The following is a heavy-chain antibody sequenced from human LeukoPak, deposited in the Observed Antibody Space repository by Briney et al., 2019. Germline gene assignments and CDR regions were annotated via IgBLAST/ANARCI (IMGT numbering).Heavy chain of an antibody. J-gene: IGHJ5*02. CDR3: ARLTPIGYYGSGRYGWFDP. CDR1: GGSISSGCYS. CDR2: IYHSGST. Sequence: SQTLSLTCAVSGGSISSGCYSWSRIRQPPGRGLEWIGYIYHSGSTYYNPSLKSRVTISVDRTKTQFCLKLSSVTAADTAVYYCARLTPIGYYGSGRYGWFDPWGQGTLVTVSS. D-gene: IGHD3-10*01. V-gene: IGHV4-30-2*01.